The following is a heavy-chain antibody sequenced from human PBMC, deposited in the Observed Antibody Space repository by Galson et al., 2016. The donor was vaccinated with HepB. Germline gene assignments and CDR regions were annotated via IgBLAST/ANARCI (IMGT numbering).Heavy chain of an antibody. CDR3: ARVQQLDYYYYHMDV. V-gene: IGHV3-11*06. CDR1: GFTFSDYY. Sequence: SLRLSCAASGFTFSDYYMTWIRQAPGKGLEWVSYISSTSRYTNYADALKSRFTISRDNAKNSLYLQMHSLRAEDTAVYYCARVQQLDYYYYHMDVWGKGTPVTVSS. D-gene: IGHD6-13*01. J-gene: IGHJ6*03. CDR2: ISSTSRYT.